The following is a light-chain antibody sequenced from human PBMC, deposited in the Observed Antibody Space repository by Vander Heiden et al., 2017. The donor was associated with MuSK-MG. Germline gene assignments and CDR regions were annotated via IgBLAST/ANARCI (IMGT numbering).Light chain of an antibody. V-gene: IGLV3-19*01. CDR2: GKD. CDR1: SLRNYY. J-gene: IGLJ2*01. Sequence: SVALGQTVRITCQGDSLRNYYATWYQLKPGQAPRLVIYGKDNRPSGIPDRFSGSSSGDTASLTITGAQAEDDSVYFCSSRDRGGEEVFGGGTKLTVL. CDR3: SSRDRGGEEV.